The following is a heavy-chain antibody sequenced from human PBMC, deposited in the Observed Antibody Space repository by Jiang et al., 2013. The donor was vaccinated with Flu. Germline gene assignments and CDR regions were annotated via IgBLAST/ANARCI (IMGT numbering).Heavy chain of an antibody. V-gene: IGHV1-69*01. Sequence: GGTFSSYAISWVRQAPGQGLEWMGGIIPIFGTANYAQKFQGRVTITADESTSTAYMELSSLRSEDTAVYYCARGESRRYFDYWGQGTLVTVSS. CDR3: ARGESRRYFDY. J-gene: IGHJ4*02. CDR2: IIPIFGTA. CDR1: GGTFSSYA. D-gene: IGHD3-16*01.